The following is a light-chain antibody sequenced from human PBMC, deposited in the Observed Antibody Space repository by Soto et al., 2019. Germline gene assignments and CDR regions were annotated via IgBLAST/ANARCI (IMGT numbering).Light chain of an antibody. CDR1: QSVRSW. V-gene: IGKV1-5*01. J-gene: IGKJ4*01. CDR3: QQYDNYPLT. CDR2: DAS. Sequence: DIQMTQSPSTLSASVGDRVTITCRASQSVRSWLAWYQQKPGRAPKFLIYDASSLESGVPSRFSGSGAGAEFTLTLSNLQPDDFATHYCQQYDNYPLTFGGGTKVEI.